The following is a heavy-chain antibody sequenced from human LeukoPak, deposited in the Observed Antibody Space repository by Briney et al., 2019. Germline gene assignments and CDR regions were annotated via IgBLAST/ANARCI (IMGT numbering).Heavy chain of an antibody. CDR2: IYYSGST. J-gene: IGHJ3*02. V-gene: IGHV4-59*01. D-gene: IGHD4-23*01. CDR3: ARVDYGGNSADI. Sequence: PSETLSLTCTVSGGSISSYYWSWIRQPPGKGLEWIGYIYYSGSTSYNPSLKSRVTISVDTSKNQFSLKLSSVTAADTAVYYCARVDYGGNSADIWGQGTMVTVSS. CDR1: GGSISSYY.